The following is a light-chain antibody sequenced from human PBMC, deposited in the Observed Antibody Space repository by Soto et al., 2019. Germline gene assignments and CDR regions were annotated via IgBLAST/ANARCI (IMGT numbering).Light chain of an antibody. J-gene: IGKJ5*01. CDR1: QDISNY. Sequence: DIQMTQSPSSLSASVGDRVTITCQASQDISNYLNWYQQKPGKAPKLLIYDASNLETGVPARFSGSGSGTEFTLTITSLQSEDIALYYCQQYNIWPPITFGQGTRLEIK. V-gene: IGKV1-33*01. CDR3: QQYNIWPPIT. CDR2: DAS.